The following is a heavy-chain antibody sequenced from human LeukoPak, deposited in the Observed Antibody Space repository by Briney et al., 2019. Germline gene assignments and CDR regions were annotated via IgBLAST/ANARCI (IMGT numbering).Heavy chain of an antibody. CDR1: VGSFSGSY. V-gene: IGHV4-34*01. Sequence: SETLSLTCAVYVGSFSGSYWSWIRQPPGKGLEWIGEINHSGITNYNPSLKSRVTISVDTSKSQFSLKLGSVTAADTAVYYCARQGPLYYFDYWGQGTLVTVSS. CDR2: INHSGIT. CDR3: ARQGPLYYFDY. J-gene: IGHJ4*02.